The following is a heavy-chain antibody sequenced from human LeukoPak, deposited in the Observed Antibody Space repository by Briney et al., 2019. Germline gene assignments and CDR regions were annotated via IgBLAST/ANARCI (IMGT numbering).Heavy chain of an antibody. D-gene: IGHD3-9*01. CDR2: MNPNSGNT. Sequence: ASVKVSCKASGYTFTSYDNNWVRQATGQGLEWMGWMNPNSGNTGYAQKFQGRVTMTRNTSISTAYMELSSLRSEDTAVYYCARGTYYDILTGYCTPYYYGMDVWGQGTTVTVSS. V-gene: IGHV1-8*01. CDR3: ARGTYYDILTGYCTPYYYGMDV. J-gene: IGHJ6*02. CDR1: GYTFTSYD.